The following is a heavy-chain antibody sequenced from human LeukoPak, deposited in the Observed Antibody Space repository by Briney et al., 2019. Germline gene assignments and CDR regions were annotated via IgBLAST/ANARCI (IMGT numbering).Heavy chain of an antibody. CDR2: ISSSSSYI. CDR1: GFTFNKYN. J-gene: IGHJ4*02. D-gene: IGHD2-2*01. CDR3: ATMPPSGAHNSLDH. V-gene: IGHV3-21*01. Sequence: PGGSLRLSCAASGFTFNKYNMNWVRQAPGKGLEWVSSISSSSSYIYYADSVKGRFTISRDNAKNSLYLQMNSLGAEVTAVYYCATMPPSGAHNSLDHWGQGTLVTVSS.